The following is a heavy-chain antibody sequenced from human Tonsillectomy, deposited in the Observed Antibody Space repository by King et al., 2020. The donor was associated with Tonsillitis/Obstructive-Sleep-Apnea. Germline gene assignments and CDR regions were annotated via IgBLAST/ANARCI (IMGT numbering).Heavy chain of an antibody. CDR1: GFTFDDYA. V-gene: IGHV3-9*01. CDR3: AKRIIGAACTDHPSDI. J-gene: IGHJ3*02. Sequence: VQLVESGGGLVQPGRSLRLSCAASGFTFDDYAMHWVRQAPGKGLEWVSGISWNSGSIGYADSVKGRFTISRDNAKNSLYLQMNSLRAEDTALYYCAKRIIGAACTDHPSDIWGQGTMVTVSS. D-gene: IGHD6-13*01. CDR2: ISWNSGSI.